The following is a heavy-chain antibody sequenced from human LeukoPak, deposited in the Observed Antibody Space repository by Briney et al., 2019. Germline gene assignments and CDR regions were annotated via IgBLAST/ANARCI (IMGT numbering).Heavy chain of an antibody. CDR1: GFTFSGYG. Sequence: GGSLRLSCAASGFTFSGYGMHWVRQAPGKGLEWVAVISYDGSNKYYADSVKGRFTISRDNAKNSLYLQMNSLRAEDTAVYYCARGGMAAATTWWFDPWGQGTLVTVSS. J-gene: IGHJ5*02. CDR2: ISYDGSNK. CDR3: ARGGMAAATTWWFDP. V-gene: IGHV3-30*03. D-gene: IGHD6-13*01.